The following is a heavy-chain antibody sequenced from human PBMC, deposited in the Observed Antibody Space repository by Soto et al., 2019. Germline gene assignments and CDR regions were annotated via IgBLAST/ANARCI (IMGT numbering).Heavy chain of an antibody. CDR1: GYTFTSYG. V-gene: IGHV1-18*01. CDR3: ARGRYGDY. D-gene: IGHD1-1*01. J-gene: IGHJ4*02. CDR2: ISAHNGNT. Sequence: QVHLVQSGAEVKKPGASVKVSCKGSGYTFTSYGITWVRQAPGQGLEWMGWISAHNGNTDYAQKLQGRVTVTRDTPTSTAYMELRSLRSVDTAVYYCARGRYGDYWGQGVLVTVSS.